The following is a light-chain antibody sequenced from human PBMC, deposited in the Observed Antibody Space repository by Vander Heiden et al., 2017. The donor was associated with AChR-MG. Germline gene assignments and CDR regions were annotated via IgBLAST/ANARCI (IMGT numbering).Light chain of an antibody. CDR2: EVS. V-gene: IGLV2-11*01. CDR3: CSYAGSSTFYV. Sequence: QSSLTQPRSVSGSPGPSVTISCTGTSSDVGGYNYVSWYQQHPGKAPKLMIYEVSKRPSGVPDRFSGSKSGNTASLTISGLQAEDEADYYCCSYAGSSTFYVFGTGTKVTVL. CDR1: SSDVGGYNY. J-gene: IGLJ1*01.